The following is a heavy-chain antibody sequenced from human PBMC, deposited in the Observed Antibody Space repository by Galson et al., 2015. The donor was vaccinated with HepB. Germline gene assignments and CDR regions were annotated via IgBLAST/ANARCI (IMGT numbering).Heavy chain of an antibody. CDR3: AHTKRGITSSWFGLGY. J-gene: IGHJ4*02. D-gene: IGHD6-13*01. CDR1: GFSLSTSGVG. V-gene: IGHV2-5*02. Sequence: PALVKPTQTLTLTCTFSGFSLSTSGVGVGWIRQPPGKALEWLALIYWDDDEHYNPSLKSRLTITKDTSKNQVVLRMTNMDPVDTATYYCAHTKRGITSSWFGLGYWGQGTLVTVSS. CDR2: IYWDDDE.